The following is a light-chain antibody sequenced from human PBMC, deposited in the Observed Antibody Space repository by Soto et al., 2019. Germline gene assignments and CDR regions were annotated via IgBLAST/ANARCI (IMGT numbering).Light chain of an antibody. CDR3: QQYYDWPLT. CDR2: AAS. CDR1: QSVSSSF. Sequence: EMVLTHSSGTLSLSPGERATLSCRASQSVSSSFLAWYQQKPGQAPRLLIYAASRRATGIPDRFSGSGSGTDFTLTISRMEPEAFAVYYCQQYYDWPLTFGGGTKVDIK. J-gene: IGKJ4*01. V-gene: IGKV3-20*01.